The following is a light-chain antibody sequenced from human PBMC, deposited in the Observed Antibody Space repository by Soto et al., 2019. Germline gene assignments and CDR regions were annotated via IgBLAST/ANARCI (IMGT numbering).Light chain of an antibody. J-gene: IGKJ1*01. V-gene: IGKV1-5*01. CDR1: QSISSW. Sequence: DIQMTQSPSTLSASVGDRVTITCRASQSISSWSAWYQQKPGKAPKLLIYDASSLESGVPSRFSGSGSGTEFTLTISSLQPDDFAAYYCQQYNSYSPTFGQGTEVEIK. CDR2: DAS. CDR3: QQYNSYSPT.